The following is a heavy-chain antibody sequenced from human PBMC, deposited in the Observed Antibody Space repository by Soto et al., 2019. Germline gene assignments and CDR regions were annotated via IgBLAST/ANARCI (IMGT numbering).Heavy chain of an antibody. Sequence: ASVKVSCKASGYTFTSYDINWVRQATGQGLEWMGWMNPNSGNTGYAQKFQGRVTMTRNTSISTAYMELSSLRPEDTAVYYCARVLSLYSSGWYKGNNWFDPWGQGTLVTVSS. D-gene: IGHD6-19*01. V-gene: IGHV1-8*01. CDR3: ARVLSLYSSGWYKGNNWFDP. CDR2: MNPNSGNT. J-gene: IGHJ5*02. CDR1: GYTFTSYD.